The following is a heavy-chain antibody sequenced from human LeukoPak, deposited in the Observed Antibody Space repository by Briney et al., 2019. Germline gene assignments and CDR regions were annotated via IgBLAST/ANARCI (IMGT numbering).Heavy chain of an antibody. CDR1: GGSISSGGYS. D-gene: IGHD4-17*01. CDR2: IYHSGST. CDR3: ARGYSVTIPFDY. V-gene: IGHV4-30-2*01. J-gene: IGHJ4*02. Sequence: SQTLSLTCAVSGGSISSGGYSWRWIRQPPGKGLEWIGYIYHSGSTYYNPSLKSRVTISVDRSKNQFSLKLSSVTAADTAVYYCARGYSVTIPFDYWGQGTLVTVSS.